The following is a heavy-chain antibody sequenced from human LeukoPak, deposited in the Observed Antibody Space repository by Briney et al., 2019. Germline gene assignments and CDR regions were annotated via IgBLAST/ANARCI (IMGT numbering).Heavy chain of an antibody. CDR2: INWNGGST. CDR1: GFTFDDYG. V-gene: IGHV3-20*04. J-gene: IGHJ6*03. D-gene: IGHD2-15*01. CDR3: ARVGSGYYYYYMDV. Sequence: PGGSLRHSCAASGFTFDDYGMSWVRQAPGKGLEWVSGINWNGGSTGYADSVKGRFTISRDNAKNSLYLQMNSLRAEDTALYYCARVGSGYYYYYMDVWGKGTTVTVSS.